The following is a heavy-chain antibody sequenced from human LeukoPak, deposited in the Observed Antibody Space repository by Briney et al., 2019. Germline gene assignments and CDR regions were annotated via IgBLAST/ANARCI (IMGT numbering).Heavy chain of an antibody. V-gene: IGHV3-21*01. CDR1: GLIFSNYW. CDR3: ASDYYDSSGQFDY. D-gene: IGHD3-22*01. J-gene: IGHJ4*02. Sequence: SGGSLRLSCAASGLIFSNYWMGWVRQAPGKGLEWVSSISSSSSYIYYADSVKGRFTISRDNAKNSLYLQMNSLRAEDTAVYYCASDYYDSSGQFDYWGQGTLVTVSS. CDR2: ISSSSSYI.